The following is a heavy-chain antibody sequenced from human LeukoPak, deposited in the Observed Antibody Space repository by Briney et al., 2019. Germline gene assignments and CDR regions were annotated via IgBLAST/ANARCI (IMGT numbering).Heavy chain of an antibody. Sequence: GGSLRLSCAATGFTFSSYAMSWVRQAPGKGLEWVSAISGSGGSTYYADSVKGRFTISRDNSKNTLYLQMNSLRAEDTAVYYCAKAHSGSYFSIDYWGQGTLVTVSS. CDR2: ISGSGGST. D-gene: IGHD1-26*01. CDR3: AKAHSGSYFSIDY. V-gene: IGHV3-23*01. CDR1: GFTFSSYA. J-gene: IGHJ4*02.